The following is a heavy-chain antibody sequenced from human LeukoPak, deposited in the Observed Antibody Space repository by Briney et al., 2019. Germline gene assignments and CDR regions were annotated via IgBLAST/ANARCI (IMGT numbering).Heavy chain of an antibody. CDR1: GFTFTNYW. D-gene: IGHD5-18*01. Sequence: GGSLRLSCEASGFTFTNYWMSWVRQVPGKGLEWVANTKQDGSEKYYVDSVKGRFAISRDNAKNSLYLQMNSLRAEDSAVYYCARERNTAIVTAFDIWGQGTKVTVSS. CDR3: ARERNTAIVTAFDI. CDR2: TKQDGSEK. V-gene: IGHV3-7*01. J-gene: IGHJ3*02.